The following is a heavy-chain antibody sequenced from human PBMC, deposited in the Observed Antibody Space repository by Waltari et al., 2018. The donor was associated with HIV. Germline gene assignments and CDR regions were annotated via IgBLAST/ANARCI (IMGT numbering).Heavy chain of an antibody. CDR2: IAASYPNT. V-gene: IGHV3-23*01. CDR3: ARIYVSGAFDI. J-gene: IGHJ3*02. Sequence: EAQLLESGVGLVQPGGSLRVSCVGSGFPFSNDAMIWVRQAPGKGLEWVSAIAASYPNTYYSDSVRGRFTVSKDNSENSLHLQMNSLRAEDTALYYCARIYVSGAFDIWGQGTVVTVSS. CDR1: GFPFSNDA. D-gene: IGHD3-10*01.